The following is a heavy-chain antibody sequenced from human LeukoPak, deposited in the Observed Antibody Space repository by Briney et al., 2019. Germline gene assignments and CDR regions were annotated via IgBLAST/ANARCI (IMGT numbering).Heavy chain of an antibody. CDR2: IWYDGSNK. CDR1: GFTFSSYG. D-gene: IGHD6-6*01. J-gene: IGHJ6*02. CDR3: ARDIGSSSVYYYYGMDV. Sequence: GGSLRLSCAASGFTFSSYGMHWVRQAPGKGLEWVAVIWYDGSNKYYADSVKGRFTISRDNSKNTLYLQMNSLRAEDTAVHYCARDIGSSSVYYYYGMDVWGQGTTVTVSS. V-gene: IGHV3-33*01.